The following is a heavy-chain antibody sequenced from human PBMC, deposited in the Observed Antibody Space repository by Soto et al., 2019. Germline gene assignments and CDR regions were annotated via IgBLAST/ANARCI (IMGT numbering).Heavy chain of an antibody. V-gene: IGHV1-18*01. CDR1: GYNFTSYG. Sequence: SVKVSCKASGYNFTSYGISWVRQAPGQGLEWMGWISPHNDRTKYARRFQDRVTMTTETPTSTVYMELGSLRSDDTAVYYCARDLYYSSGRYFDHDAFDIWGQGTVVTVS. CDR2: ISPHNDRT. D-gene: IGHD6-19*01. CDR3: ARDLYYSSGRYFDHDAFDI. J-gene: IGHJ3*02.